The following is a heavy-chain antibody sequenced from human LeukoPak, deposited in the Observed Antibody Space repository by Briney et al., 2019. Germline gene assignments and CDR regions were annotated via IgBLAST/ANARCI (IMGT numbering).Heavy chain of an antibody. CDR3: ARVRIGQQLDKYYYYAMDV. CDR2: IKPNSGGT. J-gene: IGHJ6*02. Sequence: ASVKVSCKASGYTFTDYYMHWVRQAPGEGVEWMGWIKPNSGGTNYAQKFQGRVTMTTDTSISTAYMEVSRLRSDDTAVYYCARVRIGQQLDKYYYYAMDVWGQGTTVTVSS. CDR1: GYTFTDYY. V-gene: IGHV1-2*02. D-gene: IGHD6-13*01.